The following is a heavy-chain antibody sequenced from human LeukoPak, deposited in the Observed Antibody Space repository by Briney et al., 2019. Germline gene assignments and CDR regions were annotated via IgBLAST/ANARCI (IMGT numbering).Heavy chain of an antibody. CDR3: ARDQGYVDH. V-gene: IGHV4-31*03. J-gene: IGHJ4*02. D-gene: IGHD6-13*01. CDR1: GGSIGSGGYY. CDR2: IYYSGST. Sequence: SETLSLTCTVSGGSIGSGGYYWRWIRQHPGKGLEWNGYIYYSGSTYYNPSHKSRVTISVDTSKNQYSLKLSSVTAADTAVYYCARDQGYVDHWGQGTLVTVSS.